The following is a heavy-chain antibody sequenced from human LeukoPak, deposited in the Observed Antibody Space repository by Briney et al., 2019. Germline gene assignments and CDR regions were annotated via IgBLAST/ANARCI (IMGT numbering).Heavy chain of an antibody. CDR3: ARGRTRLN. CDR1: GGSFSGYY. V-gene: IGHV4-34*01. J-gene: IGHJ4*02. D-gene: IGHD1-1*01. Sequence: SETLSLTCAVYGGSFSGYYWSWIRQPPGKGLEWIGEINHSGGTNYNPSLKSRVTISVDTSKNQFSLKLSSVTAADTAVYYCARGRTRLNWGQGTLVTVSS. CDR2: INHSGGT.